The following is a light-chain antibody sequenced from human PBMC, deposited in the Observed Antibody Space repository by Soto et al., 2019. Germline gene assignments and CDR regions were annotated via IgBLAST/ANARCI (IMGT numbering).Light chain of an antibody. CDR3: QSYDSSLSVV. CDR2: DNS. Sequence: QSVLTQPPSVSGAPGQRVTISCTGSSSNIGAGYDVHWYQQLPVTAPKLLIYDNSNRPSGVPDRFSGSKSGTSASLAITGLQAEDEADYYCQSYDSSLSVVFGGGTKLTVL. CDR1: SSNIGAGYD. J-gene: IGLJ3*02. V-gene: IGLV1-40*01.